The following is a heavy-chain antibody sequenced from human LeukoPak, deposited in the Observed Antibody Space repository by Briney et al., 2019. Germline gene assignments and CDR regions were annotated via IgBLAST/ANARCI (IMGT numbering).Heavy chain of an antibody. CDR3: ARDFIAAAEGILGH. CDR1: GFTFSSYS. J-gene: IGHJ4*02. V-gene: IGHV3-21*01. CDR2: ISSSSSYI. D-gene: IGHD6-13*01. Sequence: PGGPLRLSCAASGFTFSSYSMNWVRQAPGKGLEWVSSISSSSSYIYYADSVKGRFTISRDNAKNSLYLQMNSLRAEDTAVYYCARDFIAAAEGILGHWGQGTLVTVSS.